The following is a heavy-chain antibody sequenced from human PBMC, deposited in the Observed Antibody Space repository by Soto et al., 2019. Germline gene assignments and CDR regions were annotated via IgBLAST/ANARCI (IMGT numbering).Heavy chain of an antibody. J-gene: IGHJ6*02. CDR2: IIPIFGTA. V-gene: IGHV1-69*01. Sequence: QVQLVQSGAEVKKPGSSVKVSCKASGGTFSSYAISWVRQAPGQGLEWMGGIIPIFGTANYAQKFQGRVTITADESTSTAYMELSSLRSEDTAVYYCARTRGPYGDYGTAYYYYYGMDVWGQGTTVTVSS. D-gene: IGHD4-17*01. CDR3: ARTRGPYGDYGTAYYYYYGMDV. CDR1: GGTFSSYA.